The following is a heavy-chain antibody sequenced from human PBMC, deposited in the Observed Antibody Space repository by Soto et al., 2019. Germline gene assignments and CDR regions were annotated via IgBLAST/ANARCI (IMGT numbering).Heavy chain of an antibody. V-gene: IGHV4-4*09. D-gene: IGHD3-16*01. J-gene: IGHJ6*03. Sequence: QVQMQESGPGLVKPSETLSLTCTVSGDSVSNQYWSWIRRPPGRGLEWIGYIYRSGSTKYNPSLKSRLTISVDTSKNQFSLQLSSVTAADTAVYYCARTLDYGHMDVWGKGTTVTVSS. CDR1: GDSVSNQY. CDR2: IYRSGST. CDR3: ARTLDYGHMDV.